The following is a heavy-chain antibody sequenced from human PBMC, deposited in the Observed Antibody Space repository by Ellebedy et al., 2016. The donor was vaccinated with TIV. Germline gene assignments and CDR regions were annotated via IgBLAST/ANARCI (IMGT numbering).Heavy chain of an antibody. Sequence: GESLKISXAASGFTFHTYNMNWVRQAPGKGLEWVSSISSSGTYVYYADSLKDRFTISRDNAKNSLYLQINSLRAEDTAVYYCANTKGVAGTGGDGLDVWGQGTTVTVSS. CDR3: ANTKGVAGTGGDGLDV. V-gene: IGHV3-21*01. D-gene: IGHD6-19*01. CDR1: GFTFHTYN. J-gene: IGHJ6*02. CDR2: ISSSGTYV.